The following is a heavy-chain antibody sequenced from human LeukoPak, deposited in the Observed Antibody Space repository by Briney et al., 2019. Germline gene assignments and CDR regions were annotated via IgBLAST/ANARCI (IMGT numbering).Heavy chain of an antibody. CDR3: ARENYYDSSGPLDY. Sequence: ASVKVSCKASGYTFTGYYMHWVRQAPGQGLEWMGWINPNSGGTNYAQKFQGRVTMTRDASISTAYMELSRLRSEDTAVYYCARENYYDSSGPLDYWGQGTLVTVSS. D-gene: IGHD3-22*01. CDR1: GYTFTGYY. CDR2: INPNSGGT. V-gene: IGHV1-2*02. J-gene: IGHJ4*02.